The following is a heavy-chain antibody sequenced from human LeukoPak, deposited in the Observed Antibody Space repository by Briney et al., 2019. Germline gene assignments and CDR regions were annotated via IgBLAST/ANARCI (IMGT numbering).Heavy chain of an antibody. V-gene: IGHV4-39*07. CDR2: VHYGGST. CDR1: GASIISSSFY. CDR3: ARVQVRGGDFYYYYGMDV. D-gene: IGHD3-10*01. J-gene: IGHJ6*02. Sequence: PSETLSLTCSVSGASIISSSFYWGWIRQPPGKGLEWIGNVHYGGSTYYNPSLKSRITISVDMSKNQFSLKLSSVTAADTAVYYCARVQVRGGDFYYYYGMDVWGQGTTVTVSS.